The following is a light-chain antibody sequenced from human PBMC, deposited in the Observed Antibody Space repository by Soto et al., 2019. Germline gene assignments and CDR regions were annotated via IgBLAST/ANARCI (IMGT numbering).Light chain of an antibody. Sequence: EIVLTQSPATLSLSPGERATLSCRASQSVSSYLAWYQQKPGQAPRLLIYDASNRATGIPARFSGSGSGTDYTLTNSRLAPEDFAVYYCQQRSNWPTLFTFGPGTKVDIK. J-gene: IGKJ3*01. V-gene: IGKV3-11*01. CDR3: QQRSNWPTLFT. CDR1: QSVSSY. CDR2: DAS.